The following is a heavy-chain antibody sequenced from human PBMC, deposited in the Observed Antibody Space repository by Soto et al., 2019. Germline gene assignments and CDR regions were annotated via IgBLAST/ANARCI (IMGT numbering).Heavy chain of an antibody. CDR3: ARDLRTQLTRNDYVDYAPGP. J-gene: IGHJ5*02. CDR2: ISYDGSNK. Sequence: GGSLRLSCAASGFTFSSYAMHWVRQAPGKGLEWVAVISYDGSNKYYADSVKGRFTISRDNSKNTLYLQMNSLRAEDTAVYYCARDLRTQLTRNDYVDYAPGPWGQGTQVTVSS. D-gene: IGHD4-17*01. V-gene: IGHV3-30-3*01. CDR1: GFTFSSYA.